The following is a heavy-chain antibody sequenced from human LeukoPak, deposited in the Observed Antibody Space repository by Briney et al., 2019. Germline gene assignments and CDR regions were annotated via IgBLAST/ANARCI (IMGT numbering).Heavy chain of an antibody. CDR1: GFTFSSYA. J-gene: IGHJ4*02. V-gene: IGHV3-23*01. CDR3: AKGTYSSIWYRGFDY. CDR2: ISDSGGST. D-gene: IGHD6-13*01. Sequence: GGSLRLSCAASGFTFSSYAMSWVRRAPGKGLEWVSAISDSGGSTYYADFAKGRFTISRDNSKNTLYLQLNSLRAEDTAVYYCAKGTYSSIWYRGFDYWGQGTLVTVSS.